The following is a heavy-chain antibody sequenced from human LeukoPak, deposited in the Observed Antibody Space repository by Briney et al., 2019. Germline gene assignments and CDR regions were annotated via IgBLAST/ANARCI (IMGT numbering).Heavy chain of an antibody. CDR2: INHSGST. Sequence: KPSEPLSLACAVYGGSFSGYYWSWIRQPPGKGLEWMGEINHSGSTNYNPSLKSRVTISVDTSKNQFSLKLSSVTAADTAVYYCATSRGRDSYNGAMDYWGQGTLVTVSS. V-gene: IGHV4-34*01. CDR1: GGSFSGYY. D-gene: IGHD5-24*01. CDR3: ATSRGRDSYNGAMDY. J-gene: IGHJ4*02.